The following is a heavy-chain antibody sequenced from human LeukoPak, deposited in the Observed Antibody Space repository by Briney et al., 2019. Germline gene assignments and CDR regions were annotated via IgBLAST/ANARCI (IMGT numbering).Heavy chain of an antibody. CDR2: ISSSSSTI. J-gene: IGHJ4*02. D-gene: IGHD3-22*01. Sequence: GGSLRLSCAASGFTFSSYSMNWVRQAPGKGPEWVSYISSSSSTIYYADSVKGRFTISRDNAKNSPYPQMNSLRAEDTAVYYCARVGWYYDSSGPEDYWGQGTLVTVSS. CDR1: GFTFSSYS. CDR3: ARVGWYYDSSGPEDY. V-gene: IGHV3-48*04.